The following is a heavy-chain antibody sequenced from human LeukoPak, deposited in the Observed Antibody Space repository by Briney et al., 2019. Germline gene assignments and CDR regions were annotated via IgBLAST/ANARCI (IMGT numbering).Heavy chain of an antibody. Sequence: GRSLRLSCAASGFTFSNYAIHWVRQAPGKGLEWVAAISYDGSNKYYADSVKGRFTISRDNSKNTLYLQMNSLRAEDTAVYYCAKDRNMITFGGGWGQGTLVTVSS. D-gene: IGHD3-16*01. J-gene: IGHJ4*02. CDR3: AKDRNMITFGGG. CDR2: ISYDGSNK. CDR1: GFTFSNYA. V-gene: IGHV3-30*18.